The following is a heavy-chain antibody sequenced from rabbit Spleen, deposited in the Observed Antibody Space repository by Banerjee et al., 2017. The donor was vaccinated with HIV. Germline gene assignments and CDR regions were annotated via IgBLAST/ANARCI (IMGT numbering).Heavy chain of an antibody. CDR3: ARGPPYAGYAGYGYVYLNL. J-gene: IGHJ4*01. D-gene: IGHD6-1*01. CDR2: FDPVFGST. Sequence: QEHLVESGGGLVKPEGSLTLSCTASGFSFSNKAVMCWVRQAPGKGLEWIGYFDPVFGSTSFASWAKGRFTISSHNAQNTLYLQLNSLTAADTATYFCARGPPYAGYAGYGYVYLNLWGPGTLVTVS. CDR1: GFSFSNKAV. V-gene: IGHV1S45*01.